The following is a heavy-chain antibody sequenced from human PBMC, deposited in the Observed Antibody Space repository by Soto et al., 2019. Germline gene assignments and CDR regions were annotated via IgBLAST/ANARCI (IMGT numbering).Heavy chain of an antibody. J-gene: IGHJ6*02. CDR2: IFFCDSDT. CDR1: GYSFTSYW. V-gene: IGHV5-51*01. Sequence: GESLKISCKGSGYSFTSYWIGWVRQMPGKRLEWMVFIFFCDSDTRYSPSFQGQVTISADKSISTAYLQWSSLKASDTAMYYCAGGGVRGVITRTRDYYGMDVWGQGTTVTVSS. CDR3: AGGGVRGVITRTRDYYGMDV. D-gene: IGHD3-10*01.